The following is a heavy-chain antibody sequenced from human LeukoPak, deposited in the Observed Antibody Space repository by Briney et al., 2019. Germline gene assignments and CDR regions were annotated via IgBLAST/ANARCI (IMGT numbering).Heavy chain of an antibody. D-gene: IGHD3-16*01. CDR3: ARDSQGGYLDY. V-gene: IGHV3-53*01. Sequence: GGSPRLSCAASGFTVSSNYMSWVRQAPGKGLEWVSLVYSGGNTYYADSVKGRFIISRDNSKNTLYLQMSSLRAEDTAVYYCARDSQGGYLDYWGQGTLVTVSS. J-gene: IGHJ4*02. CDR2: VYSGGNT. CDR1: GFTVSSNY.